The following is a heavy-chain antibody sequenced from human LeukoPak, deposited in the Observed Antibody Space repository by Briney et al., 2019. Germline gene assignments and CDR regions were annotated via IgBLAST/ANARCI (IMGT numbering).Heavy chain of an antibody. V-gene: IGHV3-23*01. D-gene: IGHD3-10*01. CDR2: FSASGST. CDR3: AKDRRAGSYDY. Sequence: GGSLRLSCAASGFTFRNYGMNWVRQAPGKGLEWVSAFSASGSTYYADSVKGRFTISRDNSKNTLYLQMNSLRAEDTAVYYCAKDRRAGSYDYWGQGTLVTVSS. CDR1: GFTFRNYG. J-gene: IGHJ4*02.